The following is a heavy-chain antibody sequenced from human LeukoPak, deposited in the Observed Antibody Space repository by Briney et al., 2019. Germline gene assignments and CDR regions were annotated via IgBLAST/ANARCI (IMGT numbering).Heavy chain of an antibody. Sequence: GASVKVSCKASGYTFTSYYMHWVRQAPGQGLEWMGIINPSGGSTSYAQKFQGRVTMTRAMSTSTVYMELSSLRSEDTAVYYCARANYYYYYMDVWGKGTTVTVSS. V-gene: IGHV1-46*01. CDR2: INPSGGST. CDR3: ARANYYYYYMDV. CDR1: GYTFTSYY. J-gene: IGHJ6*03.